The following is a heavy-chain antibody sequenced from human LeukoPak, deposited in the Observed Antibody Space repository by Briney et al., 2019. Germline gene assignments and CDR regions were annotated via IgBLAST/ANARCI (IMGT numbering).Heavy chain of an antibody. Sequence: SETLSLTCTVSGGSISSGYYWGWIRQPPGKGLEWIGSIYHSGSTYYNPSLKSRVTMSVDTSKNQFSLKLSSVTAADTAVYYCARGLGNYFDYWGQGTLVTVSS. CDR1: GGSISSGYY. CDR2: IYHSGST. D-gene: IGHD1-26*01. V-gene: IGHV4-38-2*02. CDR3: ARGLGNYFDY. J-gene: IGHJ4*02.